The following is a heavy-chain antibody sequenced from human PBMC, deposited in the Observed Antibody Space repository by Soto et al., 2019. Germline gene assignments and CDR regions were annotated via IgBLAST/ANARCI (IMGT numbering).Heavy chain of an antibody. CDR2: ISSSSSYI. Sequence: GGSLRLSCAASGFTFSSYSMNWVRQAPGKGLEWVSSISSSSSYIYYADSVKGRFTISRDNAKNSLYLQMNSLRAEDTAVYYCARVLGNRDWFDPWGQGTLVTVSS. V-gene: IGHV3-21*01. CDR3: ARVLGNRDWFDP. J-gene: IGHJ5*02. CDR1: GFTFSSYS. D-gene: IGHD3-16*01.